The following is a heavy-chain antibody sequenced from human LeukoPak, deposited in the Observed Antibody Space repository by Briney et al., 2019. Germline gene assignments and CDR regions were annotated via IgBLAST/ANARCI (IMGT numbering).Heavy chain of an antibody. V-gene: IGHV3-7*01. CDR3: ARKKYYYDAITYGWFDP. Sequence: PGGPLRLSCAASGFTISTYLMTWVRQAPEKVVEWVANINQNASARYYVDSVKRRITFSRDNAKNSLYLQMNSVIVEDTVVYYCARKKYYYDAITYGWFDPWGQGISVSVSS. CDR2: INQNASAR. D-gene: IGHD3-22*01. J-gene: IGHJ5*02. CDR1: GFTISTYL.